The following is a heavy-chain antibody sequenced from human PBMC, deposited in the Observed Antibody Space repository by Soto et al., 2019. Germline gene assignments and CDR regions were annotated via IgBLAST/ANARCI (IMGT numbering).Heavy chain of an antibody. Sequence: GESLKISCKGSGYSFSNYWIGWVRQMPGKGLEWMGIIYPGDSDTRYSPSFQGRVTISADKSISTAYLQWSSLKASDTAMFYCARGSKDVTSPGGYYFYYMDVWGKGTAVTVSS. CDR3: ARGSKDVTSPGGYYFYYMDV. D-gene: IGHD2-2*01. CDR2: IYPGDSDT. V-gene: IGHV5-51*01. CDR1: GYSFSNYW. J-gene: IGHJ6*03.